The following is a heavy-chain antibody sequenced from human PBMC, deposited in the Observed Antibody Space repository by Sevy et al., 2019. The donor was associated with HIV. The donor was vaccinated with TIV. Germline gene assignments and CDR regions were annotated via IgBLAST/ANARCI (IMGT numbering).Heavy chain of an antibody. Sequence: AAVKVSCKASGYTFTSYGISWVRQAPGQGLEWMGWISAYNGNTNYAQKLQGRVTMTTDTSTSTAYMELRSLRSDDTAVYYCARDLGGYGGNSIDYWGQGTLVTVSS. J-gene: IGHJ4*02. CDR2: ISAYNGNT. D-gene: IGHD2-21*02. V-gene: IGHV1-18*01. CDR1: GYTFTSYG. CDR3: ARDLGGYGGNSIDY.